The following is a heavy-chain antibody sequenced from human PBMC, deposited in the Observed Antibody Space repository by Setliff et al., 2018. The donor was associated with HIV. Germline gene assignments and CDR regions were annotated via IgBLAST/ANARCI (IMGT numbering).Heavy chain of an antibody. CDR3: ARALGAAALIYAFDI. D-gene: IGHD6-13*01. CDR1: GFTFKSYS. J-gene: IGHJ3*02. CDR2: ISSSSSYI. Sequence: GGSLRLSCEASGFTFKSYSINWVRQAPGQGLEWVSSISSSSSYIYYADSVKGRFTISRDNAKNSLYLQMNSLRAEDTAVYYCARALGAAALIYAFDIWGQGTMVTVSS. V-gene: IGHV3-21*01.